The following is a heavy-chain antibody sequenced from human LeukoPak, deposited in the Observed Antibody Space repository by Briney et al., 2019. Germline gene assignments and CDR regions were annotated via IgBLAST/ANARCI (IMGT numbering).Heavy chain of an antibody. Sequence: GGSLRLSCAAFGFTFSNYWMSWVRQAPGKGLEWVANIKQDGREKYYVDSGKGRFTISRDNAKNSLYLQMNSLRVEDTAVYYCARCYASGNFDYWGQGTLVTVSS. CDR3: ARCYASGNFDY. D-gene: IGHD3-10*01. J-gene: IGHJ4*02. CDR2: IKQDGREK. CDR1: GFTFSNYW. V-gene: IGHV3-7*04.